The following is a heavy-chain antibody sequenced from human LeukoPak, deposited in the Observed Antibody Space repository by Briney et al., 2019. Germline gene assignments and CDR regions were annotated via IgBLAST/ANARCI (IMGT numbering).Heavy chain of an antibody. J-gene: IGHJ4*02. CDR3: AKDSRGGSGSYFARRAFDY. V-gene: IGHV3-9*01. CDR1: GFTFDDYA. Sequence: PGGSLRLSCAASGFTFDDYAMHWVRQAPGKGLEWVSGIGWNSGSIGYADSVKGRFTISRDNAKNSLYLQMNSLRAEDTALYYCAKDSRGGSGSYFARRAFDYWGQGTLVTVSS. D-gene: IGHD3-10*01. CDR2: IGWNSGSI.